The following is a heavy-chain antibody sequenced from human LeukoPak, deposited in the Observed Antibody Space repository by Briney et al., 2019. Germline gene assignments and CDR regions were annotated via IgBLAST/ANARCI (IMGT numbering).Heavy chain of an antibody. D-gene: IGHD6-13*01. J-gene: IGHJ4*02. CDR1: GYGLTDNW. V-gene: IGHV5-51*01. Sequence: GESLKISCKISGYGLTDNWIGWVRQVPGKGLEWMGLIYPGDSDTRYSPSFQGQVTFSVDMSISTAYLQLSGLRASDTAIYYCVRFGLTSSLDYWGQGTLVTVSS. CDR2: IYPGDSDT. CDR3: VRFGLTSSLDY.